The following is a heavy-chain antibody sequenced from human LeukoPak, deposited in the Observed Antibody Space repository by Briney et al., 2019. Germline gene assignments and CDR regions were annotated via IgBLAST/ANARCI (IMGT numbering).Heavy chain of an antibody. J-gene: IGHJ4*02. V-gene: IGHV3-23*01. D-gene: IGHD3-16*01. CDR2: VIGIGST. CDR3: VKGAYDYLEVGYFDY. CDR1: GFTFASYA. Sequence: GPLRLSCAASGFTFASYAMSWVRQTPGKGLEWVSVVIGIGSTDYADSVKGRFTISRDNSKNTLYLQMNSLRVDDTAIYYCVKGAYDYLEVGYFDYWGQGTLVTVSS.